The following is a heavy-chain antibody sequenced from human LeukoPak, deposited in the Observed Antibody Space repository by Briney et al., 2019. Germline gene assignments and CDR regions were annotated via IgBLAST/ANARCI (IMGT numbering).Heavy chain of an antibody. CDR2: IWYDGSNK. CDR1: GFTFSSYG. D-gene: IGHD6-13*01. V-gene: IGHV3-33*01. J-gene: IGHJ4*02. CDR3: ARPYSSSWGDFDY. Sequence: GGSLRLSCAASGFTFSSYGMHWVRQAPGKGLEWVAVIWYDGSNKYCADSVKGRFTISRDNSKNTLYLQMNSLRAEDTAVYYCARPYSSSWGDFDYWGQGTLVTVSS.